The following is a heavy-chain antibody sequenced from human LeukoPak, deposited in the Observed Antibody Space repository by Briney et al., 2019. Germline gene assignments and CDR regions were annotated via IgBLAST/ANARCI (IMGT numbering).Heavy chain of an antibody. V-gene: IGHV3-48*01. J-gene: IGHJ4*02. CDR1: GFTFSSYS. Sequence: GGSLRLSCAASGFTFSSYSMNWVRQPPGKGLEWVAYITSSSSRIYYADSVKGRFTISRDNAKNSLYLQMNSLRAEDTAVYYCARDPHSLDYWGQGTLVTVSS. D-gene: IGHD5-18*01. CDR3: ARDPHSLDY. CDR2: ITSSSSRI.